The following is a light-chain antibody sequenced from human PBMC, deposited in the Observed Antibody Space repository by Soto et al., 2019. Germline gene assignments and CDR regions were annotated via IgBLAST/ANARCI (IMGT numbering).Light chain of an antibody. CDR3: IQDYNYPLT. V-gene: IGKV1-6*01. J-gene: IGKJ4*01. CDR2: AAS. CDR1: QGIRHY. Sequence: AIQMTQSPSSLSASVGDRVTITCRASQGIRHYLGWYQQKPGKAPKLLIYAASSLQSGVPSRFSGSGSGTDFTLTISSLQPEDFATYYCIQDYNYPLTFGGGTKVEIK.